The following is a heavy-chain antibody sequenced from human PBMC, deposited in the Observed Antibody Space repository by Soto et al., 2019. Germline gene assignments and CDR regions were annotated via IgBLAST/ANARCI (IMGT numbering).Heavy chain of an antibody. J-gene: IGHJ4*02. V-gene: IGHV1-2*02. D-gene: IGHD6-13*01. CDR2: INPNSGGT. Sequence: ASVKVSCKASGYTFTGYYMHWVRQAPGQGLEWMGWINPNSGGTNYAQKFQGRVTMTRDTSISTAYMELSRLRSDDTAVYYCATKTRMYSSSWDFDYCGQGTMVTVYS. CDR3: ATKTRMYSSSWDFDY. CDR1: GYTFTGYY.